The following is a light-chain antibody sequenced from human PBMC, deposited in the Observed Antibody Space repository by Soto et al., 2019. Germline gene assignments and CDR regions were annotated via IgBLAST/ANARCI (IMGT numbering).Light chain of an antibody. Sequence: QSVLTQPPSVSGAPGQRVTISCTGSSSNIGAGYDVHWYQQLPGTAPKLLIYDNNNRPSVVPDRFSGSKSGTSASLAITGLQAEDEADYYCQSYDSSLSSWVFGGGTKLTVL. CDR2: DNN. CDR1: SSNIGAGYD. V-gene: IGLV1-40*01. J-gene: IGLJ3*02. CDR3: QSYDSSLSSWV.